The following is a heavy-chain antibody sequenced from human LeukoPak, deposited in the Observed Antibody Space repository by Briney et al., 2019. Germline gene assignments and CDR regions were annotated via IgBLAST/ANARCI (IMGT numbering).Heavy chain of an antibody. V-gene: IGHV3-7*02. D-gene: IGHD3-22*01. CDR3: ATYYYDSSGYCYECFQD. CDR2: IKEDGSEK. J-gene: IGHJ1*01. Sequence: GGSLRLSCAASGFTFSSYWMSWVRQAPGKGLEWVANIKEDGSEKYYVDSVKGRFTISRDNAKKSLYLQMNSLRGEDTAVYYCATYYYDSSGYCYECFQDWGQGTLVTVSS. CDR1: GFTFSSYW.